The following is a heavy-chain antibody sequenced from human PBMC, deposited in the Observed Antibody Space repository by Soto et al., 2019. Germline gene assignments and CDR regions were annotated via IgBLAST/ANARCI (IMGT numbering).Heavy chain of an antibody. Sequence: QVQLVESGGGVVQPGRSLRLSCAASGFTFRSYGMHWVRQAPGKGLEWVAVIWYDGSNKYYADSVKGRFTISRDNSKKTLYLQMKKPRAEDKAEYSCARDPIGGSYSYYYYGMDVWGQGTTVTVSS. D-gene: IGHD1-26*01. J-gene: IGHJ6*02. V-gene: IGHV3-33*01. CDR1: GFTFRSYG. CDR2: IWYDGSNK. CDR3: ARDPIGGSYSYYYYGMDV.